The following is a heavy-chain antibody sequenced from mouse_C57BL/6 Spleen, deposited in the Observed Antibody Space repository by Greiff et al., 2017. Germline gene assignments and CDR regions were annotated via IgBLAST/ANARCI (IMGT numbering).Heavy chain of an antibody. CDR3: ARGGLNYYGSRGYFDV. CDR2: IHPNSGST. CDR1: GYTFTSYW. V-gene: IGHV1-64*01. Sequence: VQLQQPGAELVKPGASVKLSCKASGYTFTSYWMHWVKQRPGQGLEWIGMIHPNSGSTNYNEQFKSKATLTVDKSSSTAYMQLSSLTSEDSAVYYCARGGLNYYGSRGYFDVWGTGTTVTVSS. D-gene: IGHD1-1*01. J-gene: IGHJ1*03.